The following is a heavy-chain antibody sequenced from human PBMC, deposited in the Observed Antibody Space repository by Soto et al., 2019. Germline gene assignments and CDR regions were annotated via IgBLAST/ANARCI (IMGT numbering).Heavy chain of an antibody. J-gene: IGHJ3*01. V-gene: IGHV3-23*01. CDR1: GFTFNIYV. Sequence: QLLGSGGGLVQPGGSLRLSCEASGFTFNIYVMTWVRQAPGKGLEWVSNIGSTGTTTYYADSVKGRFAISRDNSKSTLYLQMNRLRAEDTAVYYCATVARYDDFDVWGQGTMVTVSS. CDR2: IGSTGTTT. D-gene: IGHD3-9*01. CDR3: ATVARYDDFDV.